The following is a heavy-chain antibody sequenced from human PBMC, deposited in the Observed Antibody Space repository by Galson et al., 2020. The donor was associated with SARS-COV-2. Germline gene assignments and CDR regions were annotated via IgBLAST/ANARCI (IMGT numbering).Heavy chain of an antibody. Sequence: GGSLRLSCAASGFTFNTYAVHWFRQAPGKGLDWVAVISYDGTNKYYAESVKGRFTISRDNSRNTLSLQMSSLRAEDTAVYYCARGTTVTTNGPSDFWGQGTRVTVST. J-gene: IGHJ4*02. V-gene: IGHV3-30-3*01. CDR1: GFTFNTYA. CDR3: ARGTTVTTNGPSDF. CDR2: ISYDGTNK. D-gene: IGHD4-17*01.